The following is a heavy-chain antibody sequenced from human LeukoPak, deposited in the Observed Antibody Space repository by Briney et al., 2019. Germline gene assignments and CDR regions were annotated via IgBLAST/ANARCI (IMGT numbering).Heavy chain of an antibody. CDR1: GGTFSGYY. Sequence: SETLSLTCAVYGGTFSGYYWSWIRQPPGKGLEWIGEINHSGSTNYNPSLKSRVTISVDTSKNQFSLKLSSVTAADTAVYYCARIPSHHDSGGITGTGFDPWGQGTLVTVSS. CDR3: ARIPSHHDSGGITGTGFDP. V-gene: IGHV4-34*01. J-gene: IGHJ5*02. D-gene: IGHD1-20*01. CDR2: INHSGST.